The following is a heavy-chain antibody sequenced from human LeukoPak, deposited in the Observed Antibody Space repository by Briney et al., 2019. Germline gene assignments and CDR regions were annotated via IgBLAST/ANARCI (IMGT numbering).Heavy chain of an antibody. CDR2: IYTSGST. CDR1: GGSISSGSYY. D-gene: IGHD3-10*01. J-gene: IGHJ3*02. Sequence: PSETLSLTCGVSGGSISSGSYYWSWIRQPAGKGLEWLGHIYTSGSTNYNPSLKSRVTISVDTSKTQFSLKLTSVTAADTAVYYCARSDGYGLVGIWGQGTMVTVSS. CDR3: ARSDGYGLVGI. V-gene: IGHV4-61*09.